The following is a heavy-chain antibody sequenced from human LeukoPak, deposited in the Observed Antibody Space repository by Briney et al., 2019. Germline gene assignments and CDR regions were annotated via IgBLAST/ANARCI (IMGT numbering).Heavy chain of an antibody. D-gene: IGHD2-15*01. V-gene: IGHV4-39*07. Sequence: SETLSLTCTVSGGSISSSSYYWGWIRQPPGKGLEWIGSIYYSGSTYYNPSLKSRVTISVDTSKNQFSLKLSSVTAADTAVYYCARDNPLYCSGGSCYPARYYYYYYMDVWGKGTTVTVSS. CDR1: GGSISSSSYY. CDR2: IYYSGST. J-gene: IGHJ6*03. CDR3: ARDNPLYCSGGSCYPARYYYYYYMDV.